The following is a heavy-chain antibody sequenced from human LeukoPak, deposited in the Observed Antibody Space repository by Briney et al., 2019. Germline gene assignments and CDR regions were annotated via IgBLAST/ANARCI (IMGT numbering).Heavy chain of an antibody. Sequence: GGTLRLSCEASGFTFSTYGINWVRQAPGKGLEWVSAISGSGGSTYYADSVKGRFTISRDNSKNTLYLQMNSLRAEDTAVYYCRGSGSYYNVYNFDYWGQGTLVTVSS. J-gene: IGHJ4*02. CDR3: RGSGSYYNVYNFDY. V-gene: IGHV3-23*01. D-gene: IGHD3-10*01. CDR1: GFTFSTYG. CDR2: ISGSGGST.